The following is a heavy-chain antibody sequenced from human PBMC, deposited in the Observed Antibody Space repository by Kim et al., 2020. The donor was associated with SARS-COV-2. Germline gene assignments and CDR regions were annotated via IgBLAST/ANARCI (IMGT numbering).Heavy chain of an antibody. CDR1: GYSFTSYW. D-gene: IGHD3-16*02. J-gene: IGHJ3*02. CDR3: ARRKIMITFGGVIVHDAFDI. V-gene: IGHV5-10-1*01. CDR2: IDPTDSYT. Sequence: GESLKISCKGSGYSFTSYWISWVRQMPGKGLEWMGRIDPTDSYTNYSPSFQGHVTISADKSISTAYLQWSGLKASDTAIYYCARRKIMITFGGVIVHDAFDIWGQGTMVTVSS.